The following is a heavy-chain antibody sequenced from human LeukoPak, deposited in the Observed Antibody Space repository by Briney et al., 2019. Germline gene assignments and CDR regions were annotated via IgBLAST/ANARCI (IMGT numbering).Heavy chain of an antibody. CDR1: GGSISTSSFY. V-gene: IGHV4-39*07. CDR3: AKYSYGWGGYYYYGMDV. Sequence: SETLSLTCTVSGGSISTSSFYWGWLRQPPGKGLEWIGNIYYSGSTYYNPSLKSRVTLSVDTSKNQFSLKLYSVTAADTAVCYCAKYSYGWGGYYYYGMDVWGQGTTVTVSS. D-gene: IGHD5-18*01. CDR2: IYYSGST. J-gene: IGHJ6*02.